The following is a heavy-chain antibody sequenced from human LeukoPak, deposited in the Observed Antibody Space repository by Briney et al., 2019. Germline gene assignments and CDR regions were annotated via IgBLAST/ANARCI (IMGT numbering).Heavy chain of an antibody. J-gene: IGHJ4*02. CDR3: TTIYDSSGYCVY. CDR2: IKSKTDGGTT. Sequence: PGGSLRLSCAASGFTFSNAWMSWVRRAPGKGLEWVGRIKSKTDGGTTDYAAPVKGRFTISRDDSKNTLYLQMSSLKTEDTAVYYCTTIYDSSGYCVYWGQGTLVTVSS. CDR1: GFTFSNAW. V-gene: IGHV3-15*01. D-gene: IGHD3-22*01.